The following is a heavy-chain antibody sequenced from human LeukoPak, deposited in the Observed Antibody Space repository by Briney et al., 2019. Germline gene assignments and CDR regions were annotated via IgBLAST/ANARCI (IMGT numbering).Heavy chain of an antibody. CDR2: IIPIFGTA. CDR3: ARVAGYSSSWYDH. J-gene: IGHJ4*02. D-gene: IGHD6-13*01. Sequence: SVKVSCKASGGTFSSYAISWVRQAPGQGLEWMGGIIPIFGTANYAQKFQGRVTITTDESTSTAYMELSSLRSEDTAVYYCARVAGYSSSWYDHWGQGTLVTVSS. V-gene: IGHV1-69*05. CDR1: GGTFSSYA.